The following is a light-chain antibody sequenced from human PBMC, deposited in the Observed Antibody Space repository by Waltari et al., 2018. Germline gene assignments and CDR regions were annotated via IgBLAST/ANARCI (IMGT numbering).Light chain of an antibody. CDR3: CSYAGNSIYV. Sequence: QSALTQPASVSGSPGPSITISCTGTTSDVGSYTLVPWYQHHPGKAPKLIIFEVSERPSGVSNRFSGSKSGNTASLTISGLQAEDEADYHCCSYAGNSIYVFGTGTRVTVL. J-gene: IGLJ1*01. CDR1: TSDVGSYTL. CDR2: EVS. V-gene: IGLV2-23*02.